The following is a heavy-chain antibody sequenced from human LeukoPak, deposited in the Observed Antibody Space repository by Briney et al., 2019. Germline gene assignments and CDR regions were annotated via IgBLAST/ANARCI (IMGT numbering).Heavy chain of an antibody. D-gene: IGHD6-19*01. V-gene: IGHV4-59*08. J-gene: IGHJ4*02. CDR3: ARQYRGYSSGWYDY. CDR1: GGSISSYY. Sequence: SETLSLTCTVSGGSISSYYWSWLRQPPGKGLEYIGYTHYSGSTNYNPSLKSRVTISLDTSKNQFSLNLSSVTAADTAVYYCARQYRGYSSGWYDYWGQGTPVTVSS. CDR2: THYSGST.